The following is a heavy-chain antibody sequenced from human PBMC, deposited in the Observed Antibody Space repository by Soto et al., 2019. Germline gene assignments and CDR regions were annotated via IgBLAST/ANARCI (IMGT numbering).Heavy chain of an antibody. CDR3: AKEEMEWLGHEYYFDY. Sequence: GGSLRLSCAASGFTFSSYGMHWVRQAPGKGLEWVAVISYDGSNKYYADSVKGRFTISRDNSKNTLYLQMNSLRAEDTAVYYCAKEEMEWLGHEYYFDYWGQGTLVTVSS. CDR1: GFTFSSYG. D-gene: IGHD6-19*01. CDR2: ISYDGSNK. V-gene: IGHV3-30*18. J-gene: IGHJ4*02.